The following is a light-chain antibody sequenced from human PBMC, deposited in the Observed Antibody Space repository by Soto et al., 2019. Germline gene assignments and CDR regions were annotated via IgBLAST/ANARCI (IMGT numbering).Light chain of an antibody. CDR2: GAS. Sequence: EIVLTQSPGTLSLSPGERDALSCRAIQSVSSSYLAWYQQKPGQAPRLLIYGASSRATGIPDRFSGSGSGTDFTLTISRLEPEDFAVYYCHQYGSSPLFTFGPGTKVDIK. CDR3: HQYGSSPLFT. V-gene: IGKV3-20*01. CDR1: QSVSSSY. J-gene: IGKJ3*01.